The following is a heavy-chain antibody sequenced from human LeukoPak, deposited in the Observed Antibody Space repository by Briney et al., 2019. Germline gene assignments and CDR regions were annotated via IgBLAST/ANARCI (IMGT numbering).Heavy chain of an antibody. J-gene: IGHJ6*02. CDR2: INPSGGST. CDR3: AGDGSGSYYRPYYYYGMDV. CDR1: GYTFTSYY. Sequence: GASVKVSCKASGYTFTSYYMHWVRQAPGQGLEWMGIINPSGGSTSYAQKFQGRVTMTRDTSTSTVYMELSSLRSEDTAVHYCAGDGSGSYYRPYYYYGMDVWGQGTTVTVSS. V-gene: IGHV1-46*01. D-gene: IGHD3-10*01.